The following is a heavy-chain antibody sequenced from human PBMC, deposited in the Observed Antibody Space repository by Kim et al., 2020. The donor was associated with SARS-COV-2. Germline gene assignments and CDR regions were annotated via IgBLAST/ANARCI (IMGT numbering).Heavy chain of an antibody. V-gene: IGHV5-51*01. Sequence: GESLKISCKGSGYSFTSYWIGWVRQMPGKGLEWMGIIYPGDSDTRYSPSFQGQVTISADKSISTAYLQWSSLKASDTAMYYCARRGSPNYYYYGMDVWGQGTTVTVSS. CDR2: IYPGDSDT. J-gene: IGHJ6*02. CDR3: ARRGSPNYYYYGMDV. CDR1: GYSFTSYW. D-gene: IGHD5-12*01.